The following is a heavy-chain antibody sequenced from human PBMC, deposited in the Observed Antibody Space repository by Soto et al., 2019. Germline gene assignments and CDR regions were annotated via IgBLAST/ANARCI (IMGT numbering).Heavy chain of an antibody. D-gene: IGHD6-19*01. CDR2: INHSGST. CDR1: GGSFSGYY. Sequence: SETLSLTCAVYGGSFSGYYWSWIRQPPGKGLEWIGEINHSGSTNYNPSLKSRVTISVDTSKNQFSLKLSSVTAADTAVYYCARVFIAVAGMDYFDYWGQGTLVTVSS. V-gene: IGHV4-34*01. J-gene: IGHJ4*02. CDR3: ARVFIAVAGMDYFDY.